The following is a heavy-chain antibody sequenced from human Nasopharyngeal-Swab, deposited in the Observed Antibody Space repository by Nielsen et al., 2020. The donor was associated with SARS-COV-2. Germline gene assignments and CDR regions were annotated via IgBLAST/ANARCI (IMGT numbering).Heavy chain of an antibody. CDR1: GGTFANYG. CDR2: IIPIFDTT. Sequence: SVKVSCNASGGTFANYGVSWVRQAPGQRLQWMGGIIPIFDTTNYSPKFQGRVTITADESSGTAYMELRSLRSEDTAVYYCARAGRECSSTFCWTNHFYYYFMDVWGKGTRVTVSS. V-gene: IGHV1-69*13. J-gene: IGHJ6*03. CDR3: ARAGRECSSTFCWTNHFYYYFMDV. D-gene: IGHD2-2*01.